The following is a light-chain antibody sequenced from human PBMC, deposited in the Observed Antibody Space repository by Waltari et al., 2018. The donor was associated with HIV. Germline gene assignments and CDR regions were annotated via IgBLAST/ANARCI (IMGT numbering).Light chain of an antibody. CDR1: TSYVGGYSF. Sequence: QSALTQPRSVSGSPGQSVTISCTGTTSYVGGYSFVPWYQQHPGKAPKLMIYDVNKRPSGVPDRFSGSKSGNTASLTISGLQSEDETDYYCCSYAGSHTWVFGGGTKLTVL. V-gene: IGLV2-11*01. CDR3: CSYAGSHTWV. J-gene: IGLJ3*02. CDR2: DVN.